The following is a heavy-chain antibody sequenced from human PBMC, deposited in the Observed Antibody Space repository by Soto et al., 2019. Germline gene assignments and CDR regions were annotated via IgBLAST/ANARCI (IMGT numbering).Heavy chain of an antibody. CDR3: ARERGVLSEAFDI. V-gene: IGHV6-1*01. J-gene: IGHJ3*02. D-gene: IGHD3-16*02. CDR2: TYYRSQWYN. CDR1: GDSVSSNSAA. Sequence: SQTLSLTCAISGDSVSSNSAAWNWIRQSPSRGLEWLGRTYYRSQWYNEYVVSVKSRITINPDTSKDQFSLQLNSVTPEDTAAYYCARERGVLSEAFDIWGRGTMVTVSS.